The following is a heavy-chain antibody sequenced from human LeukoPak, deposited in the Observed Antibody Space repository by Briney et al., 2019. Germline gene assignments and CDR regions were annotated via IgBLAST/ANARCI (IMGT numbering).Heavy chain of an antibody. D-gene: IGHD3-22*01. CDR3: ARGGITMIVVVSPSYYFDY. J-gene: IGHJ4*02. V-gene: IGHV1-46*01. CDR2: INPSGGST. Sequence: GASVKVSCKASGYTFTSYYMHWVRQAPGQGLEWMGIINPSGGSTSYAQKFQGRVTMTRDTSTSTVYMELSSLRSEDTAVYYCARGGITMIVVVSPSYYFDYWGQGTLVTVSS. CDR1: GYTFTSYY.